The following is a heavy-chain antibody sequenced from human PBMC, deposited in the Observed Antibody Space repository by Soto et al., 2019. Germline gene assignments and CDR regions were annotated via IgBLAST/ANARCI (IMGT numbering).Heavy chain of an antibody. CDR1: GFNFSDYY. J-gene: IGHJ4*02. D-gene: IGHD6-6*01. CDR3: ARQAARNYFDF. CDR2: IDSRGRTI. Sequence: QVQFVESGGYLVKPGGSLRLSCAASGFNFSDYYMSWIRQVPGKGLEWVSYIDSRGRTISYADSVKGRFTISRDKAKNSLYRQMNSLRAEDTAVYYCARQAARNYFDFWGQGTPVTVSS. V-gene: IGHV3-11*01.